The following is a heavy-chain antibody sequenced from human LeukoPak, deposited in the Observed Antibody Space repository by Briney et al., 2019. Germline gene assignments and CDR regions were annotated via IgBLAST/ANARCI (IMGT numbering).Heavy chain of an antibody. CDR1: GYSIRSDYY. J-gene: IGHJ3*02. CDR2: IFHSGRT. CDR3: ARHSQWGVIPWAFDI. D-gene: IGHD3-16*02. V-gene: IGHV4-38-2*01. Sequence: SETLSLTCAVSGYSIRSDYYWGWIRQPPGKGLEWIGPIFHSGRTYYNPTLKSQITILVHTSNNQFSLKLSSVTAADTAVYYCARHSQWGVIPWAFDIWGQGTMVTVSS.